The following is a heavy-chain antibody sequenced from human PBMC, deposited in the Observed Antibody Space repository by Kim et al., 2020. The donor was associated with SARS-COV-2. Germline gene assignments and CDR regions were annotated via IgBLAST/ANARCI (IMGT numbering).Heavy chain of an antibody. V-gene: IGHV3-30*18. CDR3: ANGAQDYRNPAGDY. D-gene: IGHD4-4*01. CDR2: ISYDGSNK. J-gene: IGHJ4*02. Sequence: GGSLRLSCAASGFTFSSYGMHWVRQAPGKGLEWVAVISYDGSNKYYADSVKGRFTISRDNSKNTLYLQMNSLRAEDTAVYYCANGAQDYRNPAGDYWGQGTLVTVSS. CDR1: GFTFSSYG.